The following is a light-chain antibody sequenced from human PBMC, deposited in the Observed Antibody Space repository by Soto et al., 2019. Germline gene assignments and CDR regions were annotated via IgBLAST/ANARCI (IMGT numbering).Light chain of an antibody. CDR3: HQYYSSPLP. Sequence: EIVLTQSPGTLSLSPGERATLSCRASQSVSSSYLAWYQQKPGQAPRLLIYGASSRATGIPDRFSGSGSGTDFTLTIRRLEPEDFAVYYWHQYYSSPLPFGGGTKVEIK. V-gene: IGKV3-20*01. CDR2: GAS. J-gene: IGKJ4*01. CDR1: QSVSSSY.